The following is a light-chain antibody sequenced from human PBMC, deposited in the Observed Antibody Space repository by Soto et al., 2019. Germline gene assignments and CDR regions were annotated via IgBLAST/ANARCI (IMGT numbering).Light chain of an antibody. V-gene: IGKV3D-15*01. J-gene: IGKJ4*01. CDR3: QQYNNWPLT. Sequence: EVVMTQSPATLSVSPGERATLSCRASQTVRDNLGGYQQKPGQPPRLLIYGATTRATGIPASFSGSGSGTEFTLTISSLQSEEFAVYYCQQYNNWPLTFGGGTKVEIK. CDR2: GAT. CDR1: QTVRDN.